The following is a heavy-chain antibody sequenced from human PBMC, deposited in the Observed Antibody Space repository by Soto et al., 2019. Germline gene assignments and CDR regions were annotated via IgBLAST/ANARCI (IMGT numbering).Heavy chain of an antibody. CDR1: GFTVSDTY. V-gene: IGHV3-53*02. CDR2: IYSGSAT. CDR3: ARGKSGWLTFDY. J-gene: IGHJ4*02. D-gene: IGHD6-19*01. Sequence: EVRLVETGGGWIQPGGSLRLSCAASGFTVSDTYMNWVRQAPGKGLEWVSVIYSGSATYYADPVKGRFTISRDNSKNTVFLQMSSLRVDDTAVYYCARGKSGWLTFDYWGQGSLVTVSS.